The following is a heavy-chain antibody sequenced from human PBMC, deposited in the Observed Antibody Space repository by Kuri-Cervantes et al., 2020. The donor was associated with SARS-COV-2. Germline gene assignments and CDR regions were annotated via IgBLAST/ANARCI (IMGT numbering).Heavy chain of an antibody. V-gene: IGHV3-21*04. CDR1: GFTFSSYS. Sequence: GGSLRLSCAASGFTFSSYSMNWVRQAPGKGLEWVSSISSSSSYIYYADSVKGRFTISRDNAKNSLYLQMNSLRAEDTAVYYCAKRGHEWELLTSGGFDYWGQGTLVTVSS. CDR2: ISSSSSYI. CDR3: AKRGHEWELLTSGGFDY. D-gene: IGHD1-26*01. J-gene: IGHJ4*02.